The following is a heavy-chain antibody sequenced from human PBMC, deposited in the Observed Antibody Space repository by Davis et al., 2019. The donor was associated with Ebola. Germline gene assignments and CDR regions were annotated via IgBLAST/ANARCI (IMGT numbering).Heavy chain of an antibody. CDR3: ARQGWSGYSLRHWLDP. J-gene: IGHJ5*02. CDR2: ISHSGST. Sequence: MPGGSLRLSCAVYGGSLSNYYWSWIRQPPGKGLEWIGEISHSGSTNYNPSLKSRVTISIDTSKNQFSLKLRSVTAADTAVYYCARQGWSGYSLRHWLDPWGRGTLVTVSS. CDR1: GGSLSNYY. V-gene: IGHV4-34*01. D-gene: IGHD3-3*01.